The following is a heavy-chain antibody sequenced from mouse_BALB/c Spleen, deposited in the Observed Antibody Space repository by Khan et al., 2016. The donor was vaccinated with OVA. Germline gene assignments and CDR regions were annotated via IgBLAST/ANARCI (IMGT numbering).Heavy chain of an antibody. J-gene: IGHJ3*01. D-gene: IGHD1-1*01. V-gene: IGHV2-9*02. CDR1: GFSLNSYG. CDR3: ARAFYYGAWFAY. CDR2: IWAGGST. Sequence: QVQLKESGPGLVAPSQTLSITCTVSGFSLNSYGVHWVRQPPGKGLEWLGVIWAGGSTNHNSALMSRLSISKDNSKSHVFLKRNSLQTDDTAMYDCARAFYYGAWFAYWGQGTLVTVSA.